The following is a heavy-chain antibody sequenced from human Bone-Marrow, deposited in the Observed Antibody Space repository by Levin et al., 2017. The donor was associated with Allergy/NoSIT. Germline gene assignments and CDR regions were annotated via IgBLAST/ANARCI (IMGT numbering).Heavy chain of an antibody. CDR2: IYDSGTT. Sequence: SETLSLTCTVSGGSLTGLPYYWSWIRQHPGQGLVWIGYIYDSGTTYYNQSLGSRVTISVDTSKSQFSLRLSSVTAADTAVYFCARSSGYDRIPFGFWGQGSLVTVSS. D-gene: IGHD3-9*01. CDR3: ARSSGYDRIPFGF. V-gene: IGHV4-31*03. CDR1: GGSLTGLPYY. J-gene: IGHJ4*02.